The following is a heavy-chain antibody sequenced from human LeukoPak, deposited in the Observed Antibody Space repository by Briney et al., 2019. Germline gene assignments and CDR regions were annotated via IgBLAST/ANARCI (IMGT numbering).Heavy chain of an antibody. CDR2: ISSSGSTI. D-gene: IGHD2-15*01. Sequence: GGSLRLSCAASGFTFSSHEMNWVRQAPGKGLEWVSYISSSGSTIYYADSVKGRFTISRDNAKNSLYLQMNSLRAEDTAVYYCAREVVSSGGSCYLCHWFDPWGQGTLVTVSS. CDR1: GFTFSSHE. CDR3: AREVVSSGGSCYLCHWFDP. J-gene: IGHJ5*02. V-gene: IGHV3-48*03.